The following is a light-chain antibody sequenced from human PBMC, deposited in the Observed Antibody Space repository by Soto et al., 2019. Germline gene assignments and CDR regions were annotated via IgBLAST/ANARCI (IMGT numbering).Light chain of an antibody. V-gene: IGLV1-44*01. CDR2: SDN. CDR1: SSNIETNT. CDR3: SAWDDSLNGGGV. Sequence: QSVLTQPPSASGTPGQTVTISCSGSSSNIETNTVNWYQHLPGTAPKLLIYSDNQRPSGVPDRFSGSKSGTSASLAISGLQSEDEADYYCSAWDDSLNGGGVFGGGTKVTVL. J-gene: IGLJ2*01.